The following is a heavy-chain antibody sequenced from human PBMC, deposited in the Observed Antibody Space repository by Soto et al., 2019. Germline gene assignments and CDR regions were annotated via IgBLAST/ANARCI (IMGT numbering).Heavy chain of an antibody. CDR2: ISNRGDT. CDR1: GFIVSDTY. V-gene: IGHV3-66*01. CDR3: ARGPRYCRGGSCSITGDAYDI. Sequence: EVQLVESGGGLVQPGGSLRLSCTASGFIVSDTYVNWVRQAPGKGLEWVSVISNRGDTHYADSVRGRFSLSRDISDNTLHLQMNNLRVEDTALYYCARGPRYCRGGSCSITGDAYDIWGQGAMVTVSS. J-gene: IGHJ3*02. D-gene: IGHD2-15*01.